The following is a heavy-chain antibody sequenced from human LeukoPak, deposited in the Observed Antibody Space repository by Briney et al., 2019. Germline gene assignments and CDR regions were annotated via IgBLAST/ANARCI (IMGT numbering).Heavy chain of an antibody. Sequence: SETLSLTCTVSGGSISSSSYYWGWIRQPPGKGLEWIGYIYYSGSTNYNPSLKSRVTISVDTSKNQFSLKLSSVTAADTAVYYCASYKGGGTSYYYYYYMDVWGKGTTVTVSS. D-gene: IGHD1-1*01. V-gene: IGHV4-61*05. J-gene: IGHJ6*03. CDR2: IYYSGST. CDR1: GGSISSSSYY. CDR3: ASYKGGGTSYYYYYYMDV.